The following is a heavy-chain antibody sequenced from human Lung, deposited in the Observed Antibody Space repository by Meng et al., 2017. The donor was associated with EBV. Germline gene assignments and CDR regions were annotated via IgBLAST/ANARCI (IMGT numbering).Heavy chain of an antibody. CDR2: ISSSSSYI. V-gene: IGHV3-21*01. Sequence: EVQLVESGXXXXXPXXAXXLSCAPSGVTFSSYSMNWVRQAPGKGLEWVSSISSSSSYIYYADSVKGRFTISRDNAKNSLYLQMNSLRAEDTAVYYCARDLAYDYIWGSYRPNFDYWGQGTLVTVSS. CDR1: GVTFSSYS. CDR3: ARDLAYDYIWGSYRPNFDY. J-gene: IGHJ4*02. D-gene: IGHD3-16*02.